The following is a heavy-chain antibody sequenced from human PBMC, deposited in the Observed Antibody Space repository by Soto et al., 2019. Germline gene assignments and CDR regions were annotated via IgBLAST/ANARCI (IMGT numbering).Heavy chain of an antibody. CDR2: ISYDGSNK. CDR1: GFTFSSYG. V-gene: IGHV3-30*18. J-gene: IGHJ4*02. CDR3: AKIGPYYDILTGYLDY. Sequence: QVQLVESGGGVVQPGRSLRLSCAASGFTFSSYGMHWVRQAPGKGLEWVAVISYDGSNKYYADSVKGRFTISRDNSKSMLDMQMNSLRAEDTAVYYCAKIGPYYDILTGYLDYWGQGTLVTVSS. D-gene: IGHD3-9*01.